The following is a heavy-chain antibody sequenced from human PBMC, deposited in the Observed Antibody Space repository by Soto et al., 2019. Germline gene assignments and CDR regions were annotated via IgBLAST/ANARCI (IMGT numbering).Heavy chain of an antibody. V-gene: IGHV1-18*01. CDR2: ISAYNGNT. CDR1: GYTFTSYG. J-gene: IGHJ6*02. Sequence: ASVKVSCKASGYTFTSYGISWVRRAPGQGLEWMGWISAYNGNTNYAQKLQGRVTMTTDTSTSTAYMELRSLRSDDTAVYYCARDLAARSYYYYYGMDVWGQGTTVTV. D-gene: IGHD6-6*01. CDR3: ARDLAARSYYYYYGMDV.